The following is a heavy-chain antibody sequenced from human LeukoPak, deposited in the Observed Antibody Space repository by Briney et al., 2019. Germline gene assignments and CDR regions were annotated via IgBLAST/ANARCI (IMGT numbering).Heavy chain of an antibody. CDR2: ISSSSSYI. CDR1: GFTFSRYG. Sequence: GGSLRLSCAASGFTFSRYGMHWVRQAPGKGLEWVSSISSSSSYIYYADSVKGRFTISRDNAKNSLYLQMNSLRAEDTAVYYCARPLIVLNGKTNMDVWGKGTTVTVSS. V-gene: IGHV3-21*01. D-gene: IGHD2-8*01. CDR3: ARPLIVLNGKTNMDV. J-gene: IGHJ6*03.